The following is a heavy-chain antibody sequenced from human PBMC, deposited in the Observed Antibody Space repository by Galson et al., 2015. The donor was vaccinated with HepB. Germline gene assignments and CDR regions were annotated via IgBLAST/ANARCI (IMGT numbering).Heavy chain of an antibody. CDR1: GFTFSSYS. J-gene: IGHJ4*02. Sequence: SLRLSCAASGFTFSSYSMNWVRQAPGKGLEWVSYISSSSSTIYYADSVKGRFTISRDNAKNSLYLQMNSLRAEDTAVYYCAREFDSSGYSVDYWGQGTLVTVSS. D-gene: IGHD3-22*01. CDR3: AREFDSSGYSVDY. CDR2: ISSSSSTI. V-gene: IGHV3-48*01.